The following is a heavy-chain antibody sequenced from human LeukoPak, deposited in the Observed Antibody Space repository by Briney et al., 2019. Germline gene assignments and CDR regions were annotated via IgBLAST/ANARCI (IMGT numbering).Heavy chain of an antibody. CDR1: EDSVSSNSAA. Sequence: SQTLSLTCAISEDSVSSNSAAWNCIRQSPSRCLEWLGRTGYRSKWYNDYAVSVKSRITINPATSKNQFSLQLNSVTPEDTAVYYCARDRISAARGERRYFYYWGQGTLVTVSS. J-gene: IGHJ4*02. V-gene: IGHV6-1*01. D-gene: IGHD6-6*01. CDR3: ARDRISAARGERRYFYY. CDR2: TGYRSKWYN.